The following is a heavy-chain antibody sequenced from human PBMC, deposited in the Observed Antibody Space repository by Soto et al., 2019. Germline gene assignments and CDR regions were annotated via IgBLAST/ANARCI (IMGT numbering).Heavy chain of an antibody. CDR1: GGTFSSYA. Sequence: SVKVSCKASGGTFSSYAISWVRQAPGQGLEWMGGIIPIFGTANYAQKFQGRVTITADKSTSTAYMELSSLRSEDTAVYYCARDHVDIVATITGYWYFDLWGRGTLVTVSS. J-gene: IGHJ2*01. D-gene: IGHD5-12*01. V-gene: IGHV1-69*06. CDR2: IIPIFGTA. CDR3: ARDHVDIVATITGYWYFDL.